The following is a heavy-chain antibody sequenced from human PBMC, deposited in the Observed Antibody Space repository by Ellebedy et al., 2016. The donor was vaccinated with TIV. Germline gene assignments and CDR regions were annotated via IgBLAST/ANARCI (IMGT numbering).Heavy chain of an antibody. J-gene: IGHJ4*02. CDR3: ARGSPDCSSASCPFDY. Sequence: SVKVSXKASRGTFSSSSISWVRQAPGQGLEWMGGIIPIFGTANYAQSFQGRVTITADESTSTAYMELSSLRSEDTAMYYCARGSPDCSSASCPFDYWGQGTLVTVSS. V-gene: IGHV1-69*13. CDR1: RGTFSSSS. CDR2: IIPIFGTA. D-gene: IGHD2-2*01.